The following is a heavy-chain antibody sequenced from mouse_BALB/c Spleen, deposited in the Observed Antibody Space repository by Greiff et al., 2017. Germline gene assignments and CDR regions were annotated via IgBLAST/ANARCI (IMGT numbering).Heavy chain of an antibody. CDR3: ARSEGLYDSYY. CDR1: GYSITSGYS. CDR2: IHYSGST. V-gene: IGHV3-1*02. D-gene: IGHD2-3*01. J-gene: IGHJ2*01. Sequence: EVKLQESGPDLVTPSQSLSLTCTVTGYSITSGYSWHWIRQFPGNQLGWMGYIHYSGSTNYKPSLKSRISITRDTSKKPFFLQLNSVTTVDTAAYYCARSEGLYDSYYWGQGTTLTVSS.